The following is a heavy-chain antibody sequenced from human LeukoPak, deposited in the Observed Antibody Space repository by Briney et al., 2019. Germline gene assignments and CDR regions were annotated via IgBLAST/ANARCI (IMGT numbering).Heavy chain of an antibody. CDR2: ISYDGDNK. CDR1: GFTFSSCT. CDR3: ARAVVSSGSYFNYYYYMDV. Sequence: PGRSLRLSCAASGFTFSSCTMHWVRQAPGEGLEWVSVISYDGDNKYHADSVKGRFTISRDNSKNTLYLQMNSLRTEDTAVYYCARAVVSSGSYFNYYYYMDVWGKGTTVTVSS. D-gene: IGHD1-26*01. V-gene: IGHV3-30-3*01. J-gene: IGHJ6*03.